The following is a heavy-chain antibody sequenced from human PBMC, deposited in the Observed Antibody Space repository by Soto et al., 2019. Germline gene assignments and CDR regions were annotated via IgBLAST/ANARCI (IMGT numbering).Heavy chain of an antibody. CDR1: GGTFSSYA. Sequence: QVQLVQSGAEVKKPGSSVKVSCKASGGTFSSYAISWVRQAPGQGLEWMGGIIPIFGTANYAQKFQGRVTITADESTSTAYMELSSLRSEDTAVYYCARVIRAIQLWLPKGPGAFDIWGQGTMVTVSS. D-gene: IGHD5-18*01. CDR2: IIPIFGTA. J-gene: IGHJ3*02. CDR3: ARVIRAIQLWLPKGPGAFDI. V-gene: IGHV1-69*01.